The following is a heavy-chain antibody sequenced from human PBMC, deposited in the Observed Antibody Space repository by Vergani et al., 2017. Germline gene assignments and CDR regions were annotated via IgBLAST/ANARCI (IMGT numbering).Heavy chain of an antibody. V-gene: IGHV1-69*04. D-gene: IGHD3-3*01. J-gene: IGHJ6*04. Sequence: QVQLVQSGAEVKKPGSSVKVSCKASGGTFSSYAISWVRQAPGEGLEWMGRIIPILGVANYEQTFEGRVTITGDKSTSTAYMELSSLRAEDTSFYYCARDGRITIVGVVVGYGMDVWGKGTTVTVSS. CDR1: GGTFSSYA. CDR3: ARDGRITIVGVVVGYGMDV. CDR2: IIPILGVA.